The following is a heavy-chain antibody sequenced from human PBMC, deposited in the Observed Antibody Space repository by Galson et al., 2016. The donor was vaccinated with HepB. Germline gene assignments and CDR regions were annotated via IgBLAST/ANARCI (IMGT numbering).Heavy chain of an antibody. CDR1: GYTFINFG. Sequence: SVKVSCKASGYTFINFGVSWVRQAPGQGLEWMGWITAYNGNTDYAQKFQGRVTITADESTSTGYMELSSLRSEDTAVYYCARDVGPLLVGSFDDRALAFDIWGQGTMVTVSS. V-gene: IGHV1-18*01. CDR2: ITAYNGNT. J-gene: IGHJ3*02. D-gene: IGHD1-26*01. CDR3: ARDVGPLLVGSFDDRALAFDI.